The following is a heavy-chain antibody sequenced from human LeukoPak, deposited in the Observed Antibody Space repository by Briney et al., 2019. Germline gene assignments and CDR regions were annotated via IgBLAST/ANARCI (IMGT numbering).Heavy chain of an antibody. CDR2: ILTVFGTT. D-gene: IGHD4-17*01. Sequence: ASVRASCKAAGDTVTNYAVSWVRRAAGQRLEWGRAILTVFGTTNCEQQCQGRVTATTDASTSTAYMELSSLPSEDPAVYYCVRSRSVTYGFDYWGQGTLVIVSS. CDR1: GDTVTNYA. CDR3: VRSRSVTYGFDY. J-gene: IGHJ4*02. V-gene: IGHV1-69*05.